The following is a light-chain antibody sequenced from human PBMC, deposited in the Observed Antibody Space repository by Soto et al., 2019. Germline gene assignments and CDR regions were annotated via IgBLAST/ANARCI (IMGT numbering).Light chain of an antibody. Sequence: QSVLTQPASVSGSPGQSITISCTGTSSDVGGYNYVSWYQQHPGKAPKLMIYDVSSRPSGVSNRFSGSKSGNTASLTISGLQAEYEADYYCSSYTSSSTLYVFGTGTKLTVL. J-gene: IGLJ1*01. V-gene: IGLV2-14*01. CDR2: DVS. CDR3: SSYTSSSTLYV. CDR1: SSDVGGYNY.